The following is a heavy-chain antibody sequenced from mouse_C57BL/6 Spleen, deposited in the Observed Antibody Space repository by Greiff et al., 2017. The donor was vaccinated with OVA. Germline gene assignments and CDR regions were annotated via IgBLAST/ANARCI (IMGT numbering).Heavy chain of an antibody. J-gene: IGHJ1*03. Sequence: EVQLKESGGGLVKPGGSLKLSCAASGFTFSSYAMSWVRQTPEKRLEWVATISDGGSYTYYPDNVKGRFTISRDNAKNNLYLQMSHLKSEDTAMYYCARVYGSSPYWYFDVWGTGTTVTVSS. CDR3: ARVYGSSPYWYFDV. V-gene: IGHV5-4*01. D-gene: IGHD1-1*01. CDR1: GFTFSSYA. CDR2: ISDGGSYT.